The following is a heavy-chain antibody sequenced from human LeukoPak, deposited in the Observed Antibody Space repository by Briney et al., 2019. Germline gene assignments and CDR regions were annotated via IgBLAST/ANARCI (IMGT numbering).Heavy chain of an antibody. Sequence: GGSLRLSCAASGFTFSSYSMNWVRQAPGKGLEWVSSISSSSSYIYYADSVKGRFTISRDNAKNSLYLQMNSLRAEDTALYHCARDLEGYDSSGYYYGSDYWGQGTLVTVSS. D-gene: IGHD3-22*01. CDR1: GFTFSSYS. CDR3: ARDLEGYDSSGYYYGSDY. V-gene: IGHV3-21*04. J-gene: IGHJ4*02. CDR2: ISSSSSYI.